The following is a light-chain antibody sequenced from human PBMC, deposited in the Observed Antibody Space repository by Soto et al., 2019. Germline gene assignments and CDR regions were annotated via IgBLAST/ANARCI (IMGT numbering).Light chain of an antibody. V-gene: IGLV2-11*01. CDR3: CSYAGGYTFV. CDR2: DVN. Sequence: QSALTQPRSVSGSPGQSVTISCTGTSNDVGVYDYVSWYQQYPGKAPKLIIYDVNKRPSGVTDRFSGSKSGNTASLTISALKAEDEADYYCCSYAGGYTFVFGTGTKLTLL. CDR1: SNDVGVYDY. J-gene: IGLJ1*01.